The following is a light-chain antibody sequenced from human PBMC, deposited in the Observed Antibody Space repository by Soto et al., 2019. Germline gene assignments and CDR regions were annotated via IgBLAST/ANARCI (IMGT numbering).Light chain of an antibody. CDR1: QSVGNS. J-gene: IGKJ4*02. CDR2: DAS. Sequence: DIQMTRSPSTLSASVGHRVTITYRASQSVGNSLAWYQQRPGKAPKILSFDASTLESGVPSKFRGSGSDTDFTFTISSLQPDDSETYYCQQYNTYGLTFGGGTKVDIK. V-gene: IGKV1-5*01. CDR3: QQYNTYGLT.